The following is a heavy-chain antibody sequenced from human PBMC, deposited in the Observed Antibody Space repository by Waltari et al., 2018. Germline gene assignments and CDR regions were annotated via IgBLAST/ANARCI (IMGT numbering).Heavy chain of an antibody. CDR3: ARDNYSYYYDSSGYPDY. Sequence: QVQLVQSGAEVKKPGASVKVSCEASRYTFTGYDMHWVRQAPGPGLEWMGWINPNSGGTNYAQKFQGRVTMTRDTSISTAYMELSRLRSDDTAVYYCARDNYSYYYDSSGYPDYWGQGTLVTVSS. CDR1: RYTFTGYD. CDR2: INPNSGGT. J-gene: IGHJ4*02. D-gene: IGHD3-22*01. V-gene: IGHV1-2*02.